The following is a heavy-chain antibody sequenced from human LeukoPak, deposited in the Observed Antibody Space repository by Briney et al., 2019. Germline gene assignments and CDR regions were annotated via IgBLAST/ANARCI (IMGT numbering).Heavy chain of an antibody. CDR1: GGSISSGGYY. Sequence: PSQTLSLTCTVSGGSISSGGYYWSWIRQPPGKGLEWIGYIYHSGSTYYNPSLKSRVTISVDRSKNQFSLKLSSVTAADTAVYYCARETKLAYYYDSSGLDYWGQGTLVTVSS. V-gene: IGHV4-30-2*01. CDR3: ARETKLAYYYDSSGLDY. CDR2: IYHSGST. D-gene: IGHD3-22*01. J-gene: IGHJ4*02.